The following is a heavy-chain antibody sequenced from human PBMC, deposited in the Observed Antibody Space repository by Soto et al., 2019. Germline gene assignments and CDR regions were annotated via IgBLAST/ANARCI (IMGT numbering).Heavy chain of an antibody. CDR3: ARRVIAAAGTNWFDP. Sequence: QLQLQESGPGLVKPSETLSLTCTVSGGSISSSSYYWGWSRQPPGKGLEWIGSIYYSGSTYYNPSIKSRVTISVDTSKNQFSLKLSSVTAADTAVYYCARRVIAAAGTNWFDPWGQGTLVTVSS. CDR1: GGSISSSSYY. D-gene: IGHD6-13*01. J-gene: IGHJ5*02. CDR2: IYYSGST. V-gene: IGHV4-39*01.